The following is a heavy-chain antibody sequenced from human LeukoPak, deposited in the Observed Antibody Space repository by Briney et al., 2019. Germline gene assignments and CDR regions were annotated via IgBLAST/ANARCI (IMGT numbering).Heavy chain of an antibody. Sequence: GGSLRLSCAASGFTFSSYSMNWVRQAPGKGLEWVSSISSSSSYIYYADSVKGRFTISRDNAENSLYLQMNSLRAEDTAVYYCARSLWFGEPFLFDYWGQGTLVTVSS. CDR3: ARSLWFGEPFLFDY. V-gene: IGHV3-21*01. CDR1: GFTFSSYS. CDR2: ISSSSSYI. J-gene: IGHJ4*02. D-gene: IGHD3-10*01.